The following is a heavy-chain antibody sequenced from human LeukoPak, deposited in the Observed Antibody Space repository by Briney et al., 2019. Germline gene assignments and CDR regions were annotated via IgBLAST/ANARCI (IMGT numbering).Heavy chain of an antibody. V-gene: IGHV3-7*01. J-gene: IGHJ6*02. CDR2: MNQDGSEI. CDR3: ARGARLSGMDV. CDR1: GFTFSDCW. Sequence: GGSLRLSCAASGFTFSDCWMSWVRQAPGKGLEWVANMNQDGSEINYVHSMKGRFTISRDNAKNSLYLQMNSLRAEDTAVYYCARGARLSGMDVWGQGTTVTVSS. D-gene: IGHD3-16*01.